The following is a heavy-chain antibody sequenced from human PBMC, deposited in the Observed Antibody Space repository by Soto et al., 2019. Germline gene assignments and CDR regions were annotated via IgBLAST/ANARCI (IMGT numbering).Heavy chain of an antibody. CDR2: ISSSSSTI. CDR1: GFTFSSYA. J-gene: IGHJ4*02. D-gene: IGHD3-3*01. CDR3: ARDPLPYYDFWSAHYRSEETGNY. Sequence: GGSLRLSCAASGFTFSSYAMSWVRQAPGKGLEWVSYISSSSSTIYYADSVKGRFTISRDNAKNSLYLQMNSLRDEDTAVYYCARDPLPYYDFWSAHYRSEETGNYWGQGTLVTVSS. V-gene: IGHV3-48*02.